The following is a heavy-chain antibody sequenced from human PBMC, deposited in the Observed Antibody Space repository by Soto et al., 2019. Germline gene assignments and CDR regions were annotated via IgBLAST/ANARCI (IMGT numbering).Heavy chain of an antibody. CDR2: ITSGGSTI. CDR3: PGVLVFYGGFEP. J-gene: IGHJ5*02. CDR1: GFTFTDYY. Sequence: QVQLVESGGGLVKPGGSLRLSCAASGFTFTDYYMNWIRQAPGKGLEWVSYITSGGSTIYYADSVKGRFTISRVNPKNSLYLQINRLRADHTAVNYCPGVLVFYGGFEPWGQRTMVPVSS. V-gene: IGHV3-11*01. D-gene: IGHD2-21*02.